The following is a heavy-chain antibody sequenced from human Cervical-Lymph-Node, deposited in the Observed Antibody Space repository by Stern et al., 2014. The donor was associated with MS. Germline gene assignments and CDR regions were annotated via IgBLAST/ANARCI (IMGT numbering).Heavy chain of an antibody. J-gene: IGHJ4*02. D-gene: IGHD1-1*01. CDR1: GGSLRSGSYY. Sequence: QLQLQESGPGLVKPSQTLSLTFTVSGGSLRSGSYYWSWIRQPAGKGLEWIGRIYTSGRTNYNPSLKSRVTISVDTSKNQFSLRLSSVTAADTAVYYCARGGRTGTMTYDYWGQGNLVTVSS. CDR3: ARGGRTGTMTYDY. V-gene: IGHV4-61*02. CDR2: IYTSGRT.